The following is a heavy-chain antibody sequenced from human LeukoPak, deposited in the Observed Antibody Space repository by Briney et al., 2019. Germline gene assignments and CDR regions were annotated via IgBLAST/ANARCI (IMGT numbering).Heavy chain of an antibody. V-gene: IGHV3-23*01. CDR1: GFTFGSYA. J-gene: IGHJ4*02. CDR2: ISGSGGST. Sequence: GGSLRLSCAASGFTFGSYAMSWVRQAPGKGLEWVSAISGSGGSTYYADSVKGRFTISRDNSKNTLYLQMNSLRAEDTAVYYCASYDFLSGYPIDYWGQGTLVTVSS. D-gene: IGHD3-3*01. CDR3: ASYDFLSGYPIDY.